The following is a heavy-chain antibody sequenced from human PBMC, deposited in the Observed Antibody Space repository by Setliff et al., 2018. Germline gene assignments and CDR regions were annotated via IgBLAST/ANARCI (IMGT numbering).Heavy chain of an antibody. D-gene: IGHD4-17*01. J-gene: IGHJ5*02. CDR3: AKDPNGDFFGAFDT. CDR2: ISDTTNFI. CDR1: GFTFCHYN. Sequence: GGSLRLSCTASGFTFCHYNMHWVRQAPWKGLEWVSSISDTTNFIYYADSVKGRFTISRDNSKNTLYLQMNGLRAEDSALYYCAKDPNGDFFGAFDTWGQGALVTVSS. V-gene: IGHV3-21*04.